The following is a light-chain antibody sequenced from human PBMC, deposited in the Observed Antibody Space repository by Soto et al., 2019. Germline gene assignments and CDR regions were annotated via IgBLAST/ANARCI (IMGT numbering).Light chain of an antibody. CDR3: QKYNSAPALT. V-gene: IGKV1-27*01. CDR2: AAS. CDR1: QGISNY. Sequence: DIQMTQSPSSLSASVGDRVTITCRASQGISNYLAWYQQKPGKVPKLLIYAASTLQSGVPSRFSGSGSGTDFTLTISSMQPEDVATYYCQKYNSAPALTFGGGTKVEIK. J-gene: IGKJ4*01.